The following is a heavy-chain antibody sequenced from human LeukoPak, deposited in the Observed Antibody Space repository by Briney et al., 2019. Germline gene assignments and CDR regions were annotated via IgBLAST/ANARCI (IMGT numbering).Heavy chain of an antibody. CDR1: GGSFSGYY. V-gene: IGHV4-34*01. D-gene: IGHD3-10*01. CDR3: ARDRMGVRAFDY. Sequence: PSETLSLTCAVYGGSFSGYYWSWIRQPPGKGLEWIGEIYHSGSTNYNPSLKSRVTISADKSKNQFSLKLTYVTAADTAVYYCARDRMGVRAFDYWGQGTLVTVSS. CDR2: IYHSGST. J-gene: IGHJ4*02.